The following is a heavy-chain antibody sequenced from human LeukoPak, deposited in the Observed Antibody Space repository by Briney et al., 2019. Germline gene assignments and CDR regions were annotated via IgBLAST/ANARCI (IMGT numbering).Heavy chain of an antibody. CDR1: GHTFTSYD. CDR3: ARDDILTEFDY. D-gene: IGHD3-9*01. J-gene: IGHJ4*02. Sequence: ASVKVSCKASGHTFTSYDINWVRQAPGQGLEWMGWISAYNGNTNYAQKLQGRVTMTTDTSTSTAYMELRSLRSDDTAVYYCARDDILTEFDYWGQGTLVTVSS. CDR2: ISAYNGNT. V-gene: IGHV1-18*01.